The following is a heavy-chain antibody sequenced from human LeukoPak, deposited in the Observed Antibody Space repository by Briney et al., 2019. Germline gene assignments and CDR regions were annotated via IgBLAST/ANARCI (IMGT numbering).Heavy chain of an antibody. CDR1: GYTFTSYY. CDR2: INPSGGST. Sequence: GASVKVSSKASGYTFTSYYMHWVRQAPGQGLEWMGIINPSGGSTSYAQKFQGRVTMTRDTSTSTVYMELSSLRSEDTAVYYCARVPPPLGYFDYWGQGTLVTVSS. J-gene: IGHJ4*02. V-gene: IGHV1-46*01. CDR3: ARVPPPLGYFDY.